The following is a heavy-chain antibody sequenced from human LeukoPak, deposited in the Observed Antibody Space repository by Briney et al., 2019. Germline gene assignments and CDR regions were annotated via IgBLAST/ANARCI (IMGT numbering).Heavy chain of an antibody. CDR2: ISSSSSYI. V-gene: IGHV3-21*01. Sequence: GGSLRLSCAASGFTFSSYSMNWVRQAPGKGLEWVSSISSSSSYIYHADSVKGRFTISRDNAKNSLYLQMNSLRAEDTAVYYCARVRCTSCYADFDYWGQGTLVTVSS. J-gene: IGHJ4*02. CDR3: ARVRCTSCYADFDY. D-gene: IGHD2-2*01. CDR1: GFTFSSYS.